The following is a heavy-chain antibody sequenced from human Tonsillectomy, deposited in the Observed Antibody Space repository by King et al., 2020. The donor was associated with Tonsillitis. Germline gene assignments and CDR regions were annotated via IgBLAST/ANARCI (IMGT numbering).Heavy chain of an antibody. CDR3: ARDHEGFRSTFGN. CDR2: IRPDNGLP. CDR1: GYPFFDFS. V-gene: IGHV1-2*02. D-gene: IGHD2/OR15-2a*01. Sequence: QLVQSGAEVRKPGASVKVSCTTFGYPFFDFSIHWLRQATGPGLEWVGWIRPDNGLPHVAEKVQGRGKLTRDTSNRTAYMGMRSLRSDDTALYYCARDHEGFRSTFGNWGQGTHITVSS. J-gene: IGHJ4*02.